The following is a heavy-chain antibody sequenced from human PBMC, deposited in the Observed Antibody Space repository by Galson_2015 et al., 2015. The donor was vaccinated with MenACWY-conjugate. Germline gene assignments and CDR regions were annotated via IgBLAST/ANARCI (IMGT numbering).Heavy chain of an antibody. CDR1: GFTFSSFA. D-gene: IGHD2/OR15-2a*01. J-gene: IGHJ4*02. Sequence: SLRLSCAASGFTFSSFAMSWVRQAPGKGLEWVSVITSSGGTTYYADSVKGRFTISRVNPKNTLYLQMDTLRAEDTATYYCAKNGNYFGMGFDYWGQGTLVT. CDR3: AKNGNYFGMGFDY. V-gene: IGHV3-23*01. CDR2: ITSSGGTT.